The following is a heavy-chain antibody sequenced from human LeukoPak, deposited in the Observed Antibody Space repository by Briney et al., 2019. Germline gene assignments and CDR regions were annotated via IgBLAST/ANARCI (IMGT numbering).Heavy chain of an antibody. CDR2: IYSGGST. J-gene: IGHJ6*03. CDR3: ARVGGITLALAPSPFPDYNYYYMDV. CDR1: EFSVGSNY. D-gene: IGHD3-10*01. V-gene: IGHV3-66*01. Sequence: GGSLRLSCAASEFSVGSNYMTWVRQAPGKGLEWVSLIYSGGSTYYADSVKGRFTISRDNAKKSLYLQMNSLRAEDTAVYYCARVGGITLALAPSPFPDYNYYYMDVWGKGTTVTVSS.